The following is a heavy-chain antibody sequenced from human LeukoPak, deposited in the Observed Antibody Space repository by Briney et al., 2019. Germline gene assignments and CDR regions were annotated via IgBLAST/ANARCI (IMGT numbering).Heavy chain of an antibody. CDR1: GGSISGGSYY. D-gene: IGHD5-12*01. Sequence: SETLSLTCTVSGGSISGGSYYWSWIRQPAGKGLEWIGRIYTSGSTNYNPSLKSRVTISVDTSKNQFSLKLSSVTAADTAVYYCARDRYSGYIYYYYMDVWGKGTTVTVSS. J-gene: IGHJ6*03. CDR2: IYTSGST. CDR3: ARDRYSGYIYYYYMDV. V-gene: IGHV4-61*02.